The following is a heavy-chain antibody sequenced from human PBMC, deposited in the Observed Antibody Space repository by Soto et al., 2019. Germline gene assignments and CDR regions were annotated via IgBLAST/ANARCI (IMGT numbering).Heavy chain of an antibody. Sequence: QVQLVQSGAEVKKPGSSVKVSCKASGVTFSSYAISWVRQAPGQGLEWMGGIIPIFGTANYAQKFQGRVTITADEATSTAYMELSSLRSEDTAVYYCARGITMFGGVEGIDYWGQGTLVTVSS. J-gene: IGHJ4*02. D-gene: IGHD3-3*01. CDR2: IIPIFGTA. CDR1: GVTFSSYA. CDR3: ARGITMFGGVEGIDY. V-gene: IGHV1-69*01.